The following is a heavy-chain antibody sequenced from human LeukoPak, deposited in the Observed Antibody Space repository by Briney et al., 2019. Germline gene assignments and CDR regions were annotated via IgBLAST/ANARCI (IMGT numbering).Heavy chain of an antibody. D-gene: IGHD1-1*01. V-gene: IGHV1-18*01. CDR1: GYTFTSYG. J-gene: IGHJ4*02. CDR3: ARVLEPIKTDY. CDR2: ISAYNGNT. Sequence: ASVKVSCKGSGYTFTSYGISWVRQAPGQGVEWMGWISAYNGNTNYAQKLQGRFTMTTDTSTSTAYMELRSLRSDDTAVYYCARVLEPIKTDYWGQGTLVTVSS.